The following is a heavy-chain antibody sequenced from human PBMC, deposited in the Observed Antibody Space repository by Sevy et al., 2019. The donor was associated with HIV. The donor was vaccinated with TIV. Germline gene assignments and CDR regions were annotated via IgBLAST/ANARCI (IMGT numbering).Heavy chain of an antibody. D-gene: IGHD5-18*01. J-gene: IGHJ6*03. V-gene: IGHV3-20*01. CDR1: GFTFDDYG. CDR3: ARGGGYSYGLVYYYYYMDV. CDR2: INWNGGST. Sequence: GGSLRLSCAASGFTFDDYGMSWVRQAPGKGLEWVSGINWNGGSTGYADSVKGRFTISRDNAKNSLYLQMNSLRAEDTAWYHCARGGGYSYGLVYYYYYMDVWGKGTTVTVSS.